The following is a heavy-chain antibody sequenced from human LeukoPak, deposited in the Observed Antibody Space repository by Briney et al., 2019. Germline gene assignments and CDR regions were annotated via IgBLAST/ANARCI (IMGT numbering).Heavy chain of an antibody. Sequence: ASVKVSCKVSGYTLTELSMHWVRQAPGKGFEWMGRFDPEKGETIYAQKFQGRVTMTRDMSTSTVYMELSSLRSEDTAVYYCARERSSGYNDAFDIWGQGTMVTVSS. CDR1: GYTLTELS. CDR3: ARERSSGYNDAFDI. J-gene: IGHJ3*02. V-gene: IGHV1-24*01. D-gene: IGHD3-22*01. CDR2: FDPEKGET.